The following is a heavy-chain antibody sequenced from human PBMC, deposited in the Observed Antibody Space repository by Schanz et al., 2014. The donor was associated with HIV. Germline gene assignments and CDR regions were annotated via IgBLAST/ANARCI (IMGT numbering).Heavy chain of an antibody. V-gene: IGHV3-33*01. Sequence: QVQLVESGGGVVQPGRSLRLSCAASGFTFSSSGMHWVRQAPGKGLEWVAAMWYDGSHKGYADSVKGRFTISRDNAKNSLYLQMNSLRVDDTAVYYCARDYRFATDSWGQGTLVTVSS. D-gene: IGHD3-16*02. J-gene: IGHJ4*02. CDR1: GFTFSSSG. CDR3: ARDYRFATDS. CDR2: MWYDGSHK.